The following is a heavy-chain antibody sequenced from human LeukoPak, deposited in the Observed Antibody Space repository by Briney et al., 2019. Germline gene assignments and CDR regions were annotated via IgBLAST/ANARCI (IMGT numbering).Heavy chain of an antibody. CDR1: GFTFNSYG. CDR3: ARERVPGEGDGFDV. D-gene: IGHD3-10*01. J-gene: IGHJ3*01. CDR2: IRYDGSSK. V-gene: IGHV3-30*02. Sequence: PGGSLRLSCAASGFTFNSYGIHWVRQAPGKGLEWVAFIRYDGSSKYYVDSVKGRFTISRDNSKNTLYLQMNSLRGEDTAVFCARERVPGEGDGFDVWGQGTMVTVSP.